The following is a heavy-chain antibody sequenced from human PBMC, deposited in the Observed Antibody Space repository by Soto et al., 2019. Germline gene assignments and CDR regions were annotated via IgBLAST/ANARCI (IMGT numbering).Heavy chain of an antibody. J-gene: IGHJ4*02. CDR2: IKTDGSNT. D-gene: IGHD3-22*01. CDR3: VRARSYNYGYWDY. V-gene: IGHV3-74*01. Sequence: GSLSLSCPASGFTLSTYWMHWVRQFPGKGLEWVSRIKTDGSNTYYADSVKGRFTISRDNAKNTLFLQMNSLRAEDTAVYFCVRARSYNYGYWDYWAQGTLVTVSS. CDR1: GFTLSTYW.